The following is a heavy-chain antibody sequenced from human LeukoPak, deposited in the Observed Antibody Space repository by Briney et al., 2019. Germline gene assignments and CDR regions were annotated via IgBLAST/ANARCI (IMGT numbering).Heavy chain of an antibody. D-gene: IGHD4-17*01. Sequence: VASVNVSCKPSVYTFTIYGISGVRQAPGQGLEWMGWISAYNGNTNYAQKLQGRATMTTDTSTSTAYMELRSLRSDDTAVYYCARDSGDYAYWGQGTLVTVSS. CDR1: VYTFTIYG. V-gene: IGHV1-18*01. CDR3: ARDSGDYAY. J-gene: IGHJ4*02. CDR2: ISAYNGNT.